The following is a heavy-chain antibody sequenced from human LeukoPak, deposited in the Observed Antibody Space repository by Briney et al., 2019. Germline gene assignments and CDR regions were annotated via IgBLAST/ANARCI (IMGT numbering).Heavy chain of an antibody. CDR2: IYTSGST. CDR3: ARPGVGKDYYYYMDV. J-gene: IGHJ6*03. D-gene: IGHD3-10*01. CDR1: GGSISSGSYY. Sequence: SETLSLTCTVSGGSISSGSYYWSWIRQPAGKGLEWIGRIYTSGSTYYNPSLKSRVTISVDTSKNQFSLKLSSVTAADTAVYYCARPGVGKDYYYYMDVWGKGTTVTVSS. V-gene: IGHV4-61*02.